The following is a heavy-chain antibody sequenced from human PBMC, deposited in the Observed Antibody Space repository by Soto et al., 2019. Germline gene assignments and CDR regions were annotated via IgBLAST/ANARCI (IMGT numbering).Heavy chain of an antibody. CDR2: IYYSGST. Sequence: SETLSLTCTVSGGSISSGGYYWSWIRQHPGKGLEWIGYIYYSGSTYYNPSLKSRVTISVDTSKNQFSLKLSSVTAADTAVYYCAKGKDSHYYYYGTDVWGQGTTVTVSS. CDR1: GGSISSGGYY. V-gene: IGHV4-31*03. J-gene: IGHJ6*02. CDR3: AKGKDSHYYYYGTDV. D-gene: IGHD2-15*01.